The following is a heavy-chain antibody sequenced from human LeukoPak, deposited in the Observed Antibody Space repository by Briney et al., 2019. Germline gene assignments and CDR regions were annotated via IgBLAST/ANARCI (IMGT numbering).Heavy chain of an antibody. CDR2: INAGNGNT. CDR1: GYTFTSYA. D-gene: IGHD6-13*01. V-gene: IGHV1-3*03. Sequence: GASVKVSCKASGYTFTSYAMHWVRQAPGQRLEWMGWINAGNGNTKYSQEFQGRVTITRDTSASTAYMELSSLRSEDMAVYYCARNPMGSSWYSYYYYMDVWGKGTTVTISS. CDR3: ARNPMGSSWYSYYYYMDV. J-gene: IGHJ6*03.